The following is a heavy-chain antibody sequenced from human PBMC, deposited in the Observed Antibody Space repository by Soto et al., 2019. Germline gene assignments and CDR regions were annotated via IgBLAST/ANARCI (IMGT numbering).Heavy chain of an antibody. CDR2: INHSGST. Sequence: PSETLSLTCAVYGGSFSGYYWSWIRQPPGKGLEWIGEINHSGSTNYNPSLKSRVTISVDTSKNQFSLKLSSVTAAGTAVYYCAGSSIAAPYGLDVWGQGTTVTVSS. D-gene: IGHD6-6*01. CDR1: GGSFSGYY. V-gene: IGHV4-34*01. CDR3: AGSSIAAPYGLDV. J-gene: IGHJ6*02.